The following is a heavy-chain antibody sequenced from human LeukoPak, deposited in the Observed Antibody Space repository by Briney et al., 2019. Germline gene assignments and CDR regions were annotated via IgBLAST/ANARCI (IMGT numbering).Heavy chain of an antibody. Sequence: PGGSLRLSCAASGFTFSSYSMNWVRQAPGKGLEWVAAISGNGGRTYYTDSVKGRFTISRDNPKNTLYLLMNSLSAEDTALYYCAKEQTSSGYFDYWGQGTLVTVSS. J-gene: IGHJ4*02. D-gene: IGHD3-10*01. CDR3: AKEQTSSGYFDY. CDR2: ISGNGGRT. CDR1: GFTFSSYS. V-gene: IGHV3-23*01.